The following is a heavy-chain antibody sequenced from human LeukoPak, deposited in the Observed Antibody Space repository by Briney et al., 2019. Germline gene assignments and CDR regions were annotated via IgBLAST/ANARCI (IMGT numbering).Heavy chain of an antibody. V-gene: IGHV1-46*01. CDR1: GYTFTSYY. D-gene: IGHD3-22*01. Sequence: ASVKVSCRASGYTFTSYYMHWVRQAPGQGLVWMEISNPSGGSTSYAQKFQGRVTMTRDTSTSTVYMELSSLRSEDTAVYYCARENYYDSSGYYNDAFDIWGQGTMVTVSS. CDR2: SNPSGGST. J-gene: IGHJ3*02. CDR3: ARENYYDSSGYYNDAFDI.